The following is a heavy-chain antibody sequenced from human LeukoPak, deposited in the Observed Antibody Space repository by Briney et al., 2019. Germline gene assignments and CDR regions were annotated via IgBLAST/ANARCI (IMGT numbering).Heavy chain of an antibody. D-gene: IGHD2-2*01. J-gene: IGHJ4*02. CDR1: GFTVGSYA. Sequence: GGSLRLSCAASGFTVGSYAMHWVRQPPGKGLEYVSSISTNGGSTKYANSVKGRFTISTDNSKNSLYLQMGRRRAEGMAVYYCARTYCSSTSRLVDYWGEGTLVTVSS. CDR2: ISTNGGST. CDR3: ARTYCSSTSRLVDY. V-gene: IGHV3-64*01.